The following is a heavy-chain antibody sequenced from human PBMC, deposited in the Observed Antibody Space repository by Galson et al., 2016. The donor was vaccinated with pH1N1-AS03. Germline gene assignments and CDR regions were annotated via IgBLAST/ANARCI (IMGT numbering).Heavy chain of an antibody. CDR1: GFTFSYYS. CDR3: TRHPRRAAGGLGGFDP. V-gene: IGHV3-73*01. D-gene: IGHD6-13*01. Sequence: SLRLSCAASGFTFSYYSMNWVRQTSGKGLEWIGRIRAKAYNYATEYAAPVRGRFTISKDDSKNTAFLQMNSLKIEDTAVYYCTRHPRRAAGGLGGFDPWGQGTLVTVSS. CDR2: IRAKAYNYAT. J-gene: IGHJ5*02.